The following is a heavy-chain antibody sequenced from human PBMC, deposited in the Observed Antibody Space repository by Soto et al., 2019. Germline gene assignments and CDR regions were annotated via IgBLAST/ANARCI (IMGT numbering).Heavy chain of an antibody. D-gene: IGHD3-3*01. Sequence: SETLSLTCTVSGGSISSSSYYWGWIRQPPGKGLEWIGSIYYSGSTYYNPSLKSRVTISVDTSKNQFSLKLSSVTAADTAVYYCARDSYDFWSGPPIDYWGQGTLVTVSS. CDR1: GGSISSSSYY. J-gene: IGHJ4*02. CDR3: ARDSYDFWSGPPIDY. V-gene: IGHV4-39*02. CDR2: IYYSGST.